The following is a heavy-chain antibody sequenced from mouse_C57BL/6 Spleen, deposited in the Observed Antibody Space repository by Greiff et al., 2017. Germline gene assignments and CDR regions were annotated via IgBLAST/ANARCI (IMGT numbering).Heavy chain of an antibody. CDR3: ADGDVIPY. CDR2: IDPSDSDT. Sequence: QVQLQQPGAELVKPGASVKLSCKASGYTFTSYWMNWVKQRPIQGLEWIGNIDPSDSDTHYNQKFKDKATLTVDKSSSTAYMQLSSLTSEDSAVYCCADGDVIPYWGQGTTVTVAS. CDR1: GYTFTSYW. J-gene: IGHJ2*01. V-gene: IGHV1-52*01. D-gene: IGHD2-3*01.